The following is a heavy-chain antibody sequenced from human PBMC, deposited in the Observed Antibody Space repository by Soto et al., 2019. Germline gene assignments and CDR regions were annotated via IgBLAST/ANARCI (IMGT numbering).Heavy chain of an antibody. CDR2: LFHTGST. Sequence: SETLSLTCAVSAYSISSDYYWGWIRQPPGKGLEWIGSLFHTGSTYYNPSLKSRVTISVDTSKNQFPLNLTSVTAADTAVYYCATQNSSSWYGYFDYWGQGTLVTVSS. CDR1: AYSISSDYY. D-gene: IGHD6-13*01. J-gene: IGHJ4*02. V-gene: IGHV4-38-2*01. CDR3: ATQNSSSWYGYFDY.